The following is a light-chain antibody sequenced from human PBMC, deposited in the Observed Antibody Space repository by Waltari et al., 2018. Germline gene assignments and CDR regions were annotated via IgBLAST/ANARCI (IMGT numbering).Light chain of an antibody. CDR2: DVT. V-gene: IGLV2-14*03. Sequence: QSALTQPVSVSGSPGQSITLPCTGTSRDVGGFNYVSWYQHHPGKAPKLMIYDVTKRPSGVSNRFSGSGSGNTASLTISGLQSEDEAYYYCSSYIRISASWVFGGGTKLTVL. CDR3: SSYIRISASWV. J-gene: IGLJ3*02. CDR1: SRDVGGFNY.